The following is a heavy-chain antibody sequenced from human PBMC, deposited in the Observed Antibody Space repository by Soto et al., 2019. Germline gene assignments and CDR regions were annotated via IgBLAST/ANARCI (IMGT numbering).Heavy chain of an antibody. Sequence: GGSLRLSCAASGFTFSSYSMNWVRQAPGKGLEWVSSISSSSSYIYYADSVKGRFTISRDNAKNSLYLQMNSLRAEDTAVYDCARKREYSSSSGLQAFDIWGQGTMVTVSS. D-gene: IGHD6-6*01. CDR2: ISSSSSYI. V-gene: IGHV3-21*01. CDR3: ARKREYSSSSGLQAFDI. J-gene: IGHJ3*02. CDR1: GFTFSSYS.